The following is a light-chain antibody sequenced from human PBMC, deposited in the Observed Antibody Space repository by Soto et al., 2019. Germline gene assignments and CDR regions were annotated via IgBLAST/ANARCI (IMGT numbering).Light chain of an antibody. J-gene: IGKJ4*01. CDR1: QSVSSN. V-gene: IGKV3-15*01. CDR3: QQYIRWPLT. CDR2: GAS. Sequence: EIVMTQSPATLSVSPGERATLSCRASQSVSSNLAWYQQKPGQAPSLLIYGASTRATGTPARFSGSGSGTEFTLTISSLQSEDFAVYYCQQYIRWPLTFGGGTTVEIK.